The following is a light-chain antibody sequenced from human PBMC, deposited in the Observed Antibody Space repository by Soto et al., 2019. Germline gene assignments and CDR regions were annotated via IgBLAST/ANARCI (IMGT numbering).Light chain of an antibody. J-gene: IGKJ2*01. CDR3: QQYYSTLYT. Sequence: DIVMTQSPDSLAVSLGERATINCKSSQSVLYNSNNKNYLAWYQQKPGQPPKLLIYWASTRESGVPDRFSGSGSGTDFTLTISSLQAEDVGVYYCQQYYSTLYTFGQGTKLEIK. CDR1: QSVLYNSNNKNY. V-gene: IGKV4-1*01. CDR2: WAS.